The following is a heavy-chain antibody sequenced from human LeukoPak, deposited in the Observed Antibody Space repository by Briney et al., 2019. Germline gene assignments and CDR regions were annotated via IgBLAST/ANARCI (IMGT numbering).Heavy chain of an antibody. J-gene: IGHJ4*02. V-gene: IGHV3-23*01. CDR3: ARYRGATGRDFDY. D-gene: IGHD1-1*01. CDR1: GFTFNNYA. CDR2: ISGGGVTT. Sequence: GGSLRLSCAASGFTFNNYAMTWVRQAPGKGLEWVSSISGGGVTTYYADSVKGRFTISGDNSKNTQYLQMNSLSADDTAVYYCARYRGATGRDFDYWGQGTLVTASS.